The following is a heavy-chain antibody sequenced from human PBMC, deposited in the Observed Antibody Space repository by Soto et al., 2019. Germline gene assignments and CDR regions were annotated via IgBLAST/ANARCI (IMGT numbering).Heavy chain of an antibody. V-gene: IGHV4-61*01. CDR2: IYYSGST. D-gene: IGHD3-3*01. J-gene: IGHJ6*02. CDR1: GGSVSSGSYY. CDR3: ARENYDFPIYYYYGMDV. Sequence: PSETLSLTCTVSGGSVSSGSYYWSWIRQPPGKGLEWIGYIYYSGSTNYNPSLKGRVTISVDTSKNQFSLKLSSVTAADTAVYYCARENYDFPIYYYYGMDVWGQGTTVTVSS.